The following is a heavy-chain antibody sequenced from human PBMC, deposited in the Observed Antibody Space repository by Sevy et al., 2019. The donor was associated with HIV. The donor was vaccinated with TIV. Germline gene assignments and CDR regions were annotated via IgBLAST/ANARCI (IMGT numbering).Heavy chain of an antibody. V-gene: IGHV3-23*01. J-gene: IGHJ4*02. Sequence: SLSCTASGFAFCDYSMSWTRQAPGKGLEWVATLSFGCGKINYADSVTGRFTISRDNSKNSFDLQMDNLRVEDTALYYCAREGGTRPDDYWGQGTRVTVSS. CDR1: GFAFCDYS. CDR2: LSFGCGKI. CDR3: AREGGTRPDDY. D-gene: IGHD2-8*01.